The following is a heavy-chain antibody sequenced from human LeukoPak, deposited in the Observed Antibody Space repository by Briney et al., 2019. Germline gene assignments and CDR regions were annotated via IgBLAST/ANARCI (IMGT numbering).Heavy chain of an antibody. V-gene: IGHV4-59*01. CDR2: IYYSGST. D-gene: IGHD3-16*01. J-gene: IGHJ6*03. CDR3: ARAYRSVYYYYYMDV. Sequence: SETLSLTCTVSGGSISSYYWSWIRQPPGKGLEWIGYIYYSGSTNYNPSLKSRVTISVDTSKNQFSLKLSSVTAADTAVYYCARAYRSVYYYYYMDVWGKGTTVTVSS. CDR1: GGSISSYY.